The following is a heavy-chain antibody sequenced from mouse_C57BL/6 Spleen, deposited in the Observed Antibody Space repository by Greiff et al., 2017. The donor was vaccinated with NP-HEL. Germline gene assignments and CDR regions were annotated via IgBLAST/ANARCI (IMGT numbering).Heavy chain of an antibody. Sequence: VQLQQSGPELVKPGASVKISCKASGYTFTDYYMNWVKQSHGKSLEWIGDINPNNGGTSYNQKFKGKATLTVDKSSSTAYMELRSLTSEDSAVYYCARPYYGNYVFAYWGQGTLVTVSA. CDR1: GYTFTDYY. CDR3: ARPYYGNYVFAY. D-gene: IGHD2-10*01. J-gene: IGHJ3*01. CDR2: INPNNGGT. V-gene: IGHV1-26*01.